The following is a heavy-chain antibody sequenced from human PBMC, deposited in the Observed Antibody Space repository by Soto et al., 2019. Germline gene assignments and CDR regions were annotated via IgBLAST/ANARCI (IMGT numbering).Heavy chain of an antibody. D-gene: IGHD1-26*01. V-gene: IGHV3-74*01. Sequence: EVQLVESGGGLVQPGESLRLSCAASGFTFSYYWMHWVRQAPGKGLVWVSRIHSDGSSTTYADSVKGRFTISRDNARNTVYLQMNNLRAEDTAVYCCARGDRGAFDLWGQGTVLTVSS. CDR2: IHSDGSST. CDR1: GFTFSYYW. CDR3: ARGDRGAFDL. J-gene: IGHJ3*01.